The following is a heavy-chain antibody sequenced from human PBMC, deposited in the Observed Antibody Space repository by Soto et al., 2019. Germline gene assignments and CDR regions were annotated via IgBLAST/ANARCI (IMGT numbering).Heavy chain of an antibody. V-gene: IGHV3-21*01. D-gene: IGHD6-13*01. Sequence: GGSVRLSCAASGFTFSSFTMNWVRQAPGKGLEWVSTISSNSAYIYYTDALRGRFTISRDNAKNSLHLQMNSLRAEDTAVYYCTRDASRDSSARGWFDPWGPGTLVTVSS. CDR1: GFTFSSFT. CDR2: ISSNSAYI. CDR3: TRDASRDSSARGWFDP. J-gene: IGHJ5*02.